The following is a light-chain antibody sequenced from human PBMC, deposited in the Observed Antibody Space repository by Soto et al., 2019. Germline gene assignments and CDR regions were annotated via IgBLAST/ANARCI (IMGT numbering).Light chain of an antibody. Sequence: QSVLTQPASVSGSPGQSITISCTGTSSDVGGYNYVSWYQQHPGKAPKLMIYDVSNRPSGVSNRFSGSKSGNTASLTISGLQAEDESDYYCTSYTTSSTQVFGPGTNVTVL. CDR1: SSDVGGYNY. J-gene: IGLJ1*01. CDR3: TSYTTSSTQV. CDR2: DVS. V-gene: IGLV2-14*03.